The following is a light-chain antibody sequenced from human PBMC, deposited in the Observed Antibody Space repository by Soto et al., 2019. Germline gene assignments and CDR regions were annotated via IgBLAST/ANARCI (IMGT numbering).Light chain of an antibody. V-gene: IGKV3-15*01. CDR1: QSVSSN. CDR2: GAS. J-gene: IGKJ3*01. Sequence: EIVMTQSPATLSVSPGERATLSCRASQSVSSNLAWYQHKPGQAPRLLIYGASTRATGIPARFSGSGSGTEFTLNISSLQSEDFAVYYCQQYNNWPSFGPGTKVDIK. CDR3: QQYNNWPS.